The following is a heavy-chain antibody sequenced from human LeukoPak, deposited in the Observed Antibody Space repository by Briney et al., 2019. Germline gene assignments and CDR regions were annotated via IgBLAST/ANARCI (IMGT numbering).Heavy chain of an antibody. J-gene: IGHJ4*02. V-gene: IGHV1-2*02. CDR3: ARDSTVVTEVREFDY. CDR2: INPNGGGT. D-gene: IGHD4-23*01. Sequence: GASVKVSCKASGYTFTGYYMHWVRQAPGQGLEWMGWINPNGGGTNYAQKFQGRVTMTRDTSISTAYMELSRLRSDDTAVYYCARDSTVVTEVREFDYWGQGTLVTVSS. CDR1: GYTFTGYY.